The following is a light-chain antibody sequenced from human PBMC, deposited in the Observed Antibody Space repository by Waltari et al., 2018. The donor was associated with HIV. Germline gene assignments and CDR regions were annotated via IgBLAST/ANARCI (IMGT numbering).Light chain of an antibody. J-gene: IGKJ1*01. CDR3: QQYYSVPWT. CDR2: WAL. V-gene: IGKV4-1*01. Sequence: DIVMTQSPDSLAVSLGERATINCKSSQSLLFNANNKNYLAWYQQKPGQSPTLQFAWALTRGFGVPDRFTGSGSGTDFTLTITSLQSEDVALYYCQQYYSVPWTFGQGTKVEIK. CDR1: QSLLFNANNKNY.